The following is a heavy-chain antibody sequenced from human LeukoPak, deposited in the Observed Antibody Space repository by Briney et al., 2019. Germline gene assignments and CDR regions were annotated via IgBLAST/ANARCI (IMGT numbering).Heavy chain of an antibody. J-gene: IGHJ4*02. V-gene: IGHV4-38-2*01. CDR2: IYHSGST. D-gene: IGHD6-19*01. Sequence: SETLSLTCDVSGDSISSGYYWGWIRQPPGKGLEWIGSIYHSGSTTYNPSLKSRVTISADTSKNQFSLKVRSVTAADTAVYYCARNSSGWFFDYWGQGTLVTVS. CDR3: ARNSSGWFFDY. CDR1: GDSISSGYY.